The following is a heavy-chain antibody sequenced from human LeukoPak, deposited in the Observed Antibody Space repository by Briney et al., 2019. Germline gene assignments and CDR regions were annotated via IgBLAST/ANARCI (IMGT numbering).Heavy chain of an antibody. Sequence: GGSLRLSCAASGFTLSSYAMSWVRQAPGKGLEWVSAVSGSGGSTYYADSVKGRFTISRGNSRDTLYLQMNSLRAEDTAVYYCAKGYYDYVWGSYYFDYWGQGTLVAVS. J-gene: IGHJ4*02. D-gene: IGHD3-16*01. V-gene: IGHV3-23*01. CDR1: GFTLSSYA. CDR3: AKGYYDYVWGSYYFDY. CDR2: VSGSGGST.